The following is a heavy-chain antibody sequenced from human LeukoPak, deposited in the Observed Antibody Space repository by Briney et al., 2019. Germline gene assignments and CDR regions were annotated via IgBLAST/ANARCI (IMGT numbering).Heavy chain of an antibody. Sequence: GGSLRLSCAASGFTFSDYYMSWIRQAPGKGLVWVSRINSDGSSTSYADSVKGRFTISRDNAKNTLYLQMNSLRAEDTAVYYCARVVVDTAMVFDYWGQGTLVTVSS. V-gene: IGHV3-74*01. CDR3: ARVVVDTAMVFDY. J-gene: IGHJ4*02. CDR2: INSDGSST. D-gene: IGHD5-18*01. CDR1: GFTFSDYY.